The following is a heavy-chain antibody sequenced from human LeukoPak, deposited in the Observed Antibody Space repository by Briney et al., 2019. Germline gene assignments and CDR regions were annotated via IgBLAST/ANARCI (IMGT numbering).Heavy chain of an antibody. CDR1: GFTFSDYY. D-gene: IGHD6-13*01. Sequence: GGSLRLSCAASGFTFSDYYMSWIRQAPGKGLEWVSYISSSSSYTNYADSVKGRFTISRDNAKNSLYLQMNSLRAEDTAVYYCARGITPRMAAPPGAFDIWGQGTMVTVSS. CDR2: ISSSSSYT. CDR3: ARGITPRMAAPPGAFDI. J-gene: IGHJ3*02. V-gene: IGHV3-11*05.